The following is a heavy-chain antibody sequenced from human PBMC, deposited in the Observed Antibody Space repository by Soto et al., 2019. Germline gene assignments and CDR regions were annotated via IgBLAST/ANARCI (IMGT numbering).Heavy chain of an antibody. CDR1: GFTFSSYS. D-gene: IGHD6-13*01. V-gene: IGHV3-21*01. J-gene: IGHJ5*02. Sequence: GGSLRLSCAASGFTFSSYSMNWVRQAPGKGLEWVSSISSSSSYIYYADSVKGRFTISRDNAKNTLYLQMNSLRAEDTAVYYCARAEYRSSQTSLSDPWGRGPLVTVSS. CDR3: ARAEYRSSQTSLSDP. CDR2: ISSSSSYI.